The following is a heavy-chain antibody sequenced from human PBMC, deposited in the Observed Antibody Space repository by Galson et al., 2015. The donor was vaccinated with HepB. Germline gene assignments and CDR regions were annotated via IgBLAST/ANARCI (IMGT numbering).Heavy chain of an antibody. CDR2: INPNSGDT. J-gene: IGHJ4*02. CDR3: ARAYDTSGYYYFDY. V-gene: IGHV1-2*02. D-gene: IGHD3-22*01. Sequence: SVKVSCKGSGYTFTGHYMHWVRQAPGQGLEWMGWINPNSGDTNYAQKFQGRVTKTRDTSINTAYMELSRVRSDDTAVYYCARAYDTSGYYYFDYWGQGTLVTVSS. CDR1: GYTFTGHY.